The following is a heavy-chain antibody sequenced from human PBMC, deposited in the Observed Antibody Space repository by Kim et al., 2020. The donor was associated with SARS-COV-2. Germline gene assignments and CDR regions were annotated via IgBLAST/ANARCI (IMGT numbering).Heavy chain of an antibody. D-gene: IGHD1-26*01. CDR3: VRGVNRGGGYYFDY. V-gene: IGHV4-59*01. CDR1: GGSISSYY. CDR2: IYYSGSA. Sequence: SETLSLTCTFSGGSISSYYWSWIRQPPGKGLEWIVYIYYSGSASYNPSLKSRVTISVDTSKNQFSLKLSSVTAADTAVYYCVRGVNRGGGYYFDYWGQGTLVTVSS. J-gene: IGHJ4*02.